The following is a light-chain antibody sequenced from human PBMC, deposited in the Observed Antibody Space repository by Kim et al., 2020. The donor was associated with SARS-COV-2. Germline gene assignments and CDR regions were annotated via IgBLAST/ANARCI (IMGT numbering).Light chain of an antibody. CDR3: QQYYSTPLT. J-gene: IGKJ4*01. CDR1: QSVLYSSNNKNY. Sequence: DIVMTQSPDALAVALGERATINCKSSQSVLYSSNNKNYLAWYQQKPGQPPQLLIYWASTRESGVPDRCSGSGSGTDFTLTISSLQAEDVAVYYCQQYYSTPLTFGGGTKVDIK. CDR2: WAS. V-gene: IGKV4-1*01.